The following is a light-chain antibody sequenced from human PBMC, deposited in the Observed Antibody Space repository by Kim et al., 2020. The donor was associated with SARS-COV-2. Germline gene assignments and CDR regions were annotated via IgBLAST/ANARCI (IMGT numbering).Light chain of an antibody. CDR3: QQYNNWPYT. J-gene: IGKJ2*01. V-gene: IGKV3-15*01. Sequence: SVSPGERATLSCRASQSVSSNLAWYQQKPGQAPSLLIYGASTRATGIPSRFSGSGSGTEFTLTISSLQSEDFAVYSCQQYNNWPYTFGQGTSWRS. CDR1: QSVSSN. CDR2: GAS.